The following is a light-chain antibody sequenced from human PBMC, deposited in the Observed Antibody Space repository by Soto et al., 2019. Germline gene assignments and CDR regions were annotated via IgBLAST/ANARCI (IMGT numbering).Light chain of an antibody. CDR1: QSVSNN. CDR2: EAS. V-gene: IGKV3D-15*01. J-gene: IGKJ1*01. Sequence: EIVLTHSPCTLSLSPGERATLSCRASQSVSNNYLAWYHQKPGQAPRLLMYEASNRATGIPARFSGSGSGTEFTLTISSLQSEDFAVYYCQQYNNWPRTFGQGTKVDIK. CDR3: QQYNNWPRT.